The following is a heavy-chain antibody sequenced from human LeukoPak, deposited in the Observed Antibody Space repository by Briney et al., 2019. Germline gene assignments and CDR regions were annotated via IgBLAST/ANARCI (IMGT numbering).Heavy chain of an antibody. J-gene: IGHJ6*02. CDR1: GGSISSYY. V-gene: IGHV4-59*08. CDR2: IYYSGST. CDR3: ARHAQSTAYYYGMDV. Sequence: SETLSVTCTVSGGSISSYYWSWIRQPPGKGLEWIGYIYYSGSTNYNPSLKSRVTISVDTSKNQFSLKLSSVTAADTAVYYCARHAQSTAYYYGMDVWGQGTTVTVSS.